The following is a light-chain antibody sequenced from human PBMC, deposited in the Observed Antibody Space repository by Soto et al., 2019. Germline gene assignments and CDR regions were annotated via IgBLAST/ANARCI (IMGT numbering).Light chain of an antibody. CDR3: HQHATSPLT. Sequence: EIVLTQSPGTLSLSPGERATLSCRASQSVGNNYLSWYQQKPGQAPRLLIYTASKRAAGIPDRFSGSGSGAHYSLTISRLEPEDVAVYFCHQHATSPLTFGPGTKVNV. CDR2: TAS. CDR1: QSVGNNY. V-gene: IGKV3-20*01. J-gene: IGKJ3*01.